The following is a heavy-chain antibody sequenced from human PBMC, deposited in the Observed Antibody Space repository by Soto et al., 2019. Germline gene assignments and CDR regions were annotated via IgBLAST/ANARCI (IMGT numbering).Heavy chain of an antibody. CDR3: ARETDCSGGSCYYVDY. CDR1: GGSISSGGYY. CDR2: IYYSGST. Sequence: SETLSLTCTVSGGSISSGGYYWSWIRQHPGKGLEWIGYIYYSGSTYYNPSLKSRVTISVDTSKNQFSLKLSSVTAADTAVYYCARETDCSGGSCYYVDYWGQGTLVTVSS. V-gene: IGHV4-31*03. J-gene: IGHJ4*02. D-gene: IGHD2-15*01.